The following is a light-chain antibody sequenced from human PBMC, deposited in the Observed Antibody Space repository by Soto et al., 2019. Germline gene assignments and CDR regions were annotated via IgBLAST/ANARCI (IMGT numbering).Light chain of an antibody. V-gene: IGKV2-28*01. CDR1: QSLLHSNGYNY. Sequence: DIVMTQSPLSLPVTPGEPASISCRSSQSLLHSNGYNYLDWYLQKPGQSPQLLIYLGSNRASGVPYRFSGSVSGTDFTLRISRVEAEDVGVYYCMQALQTPRTFGQGTKVEIK. CDR2: LGS. CDR3: MQALQTPRT. J-gene: IGKJ1*01.